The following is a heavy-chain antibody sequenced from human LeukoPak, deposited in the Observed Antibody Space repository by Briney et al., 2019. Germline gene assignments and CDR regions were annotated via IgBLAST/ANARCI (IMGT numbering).Heavy chain of an antibody. CDR2: INPNRCGT. CDR1: GYTFTGYY. Sequence: SVKVSCKDSGYTFTGYYMHWVRQAPAPGLEWMGWINPNRCGTNYAQKFQTSVTMTRDTYISTPDSDQSRLRSDDTAVYYCARPYDFWSGTYNWFDPWGQGTLVTVSS. CDR3: ARPYDFWSGTYNWFDP. V-gene: IGHV1-2*02. J-gene: IGHJ5*02. D-gene: IGHD3-3*01.